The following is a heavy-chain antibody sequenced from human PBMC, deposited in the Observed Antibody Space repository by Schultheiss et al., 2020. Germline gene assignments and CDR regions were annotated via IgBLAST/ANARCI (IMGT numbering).Heavy chain of an antibody. D-gene: IGHD3-22*01. V-gene: IGHV3-23*01. CDR1: GFTFSSYA. J-gene: IGHJ4*02. Sequence: GESLKISCAASGFTFSSYAMSWVRQAPGKGLEWVSAISGSGGSTYYADSVKGRFTISRDNSKNTLYLQMNSLRAEDTAVYYCARSYYDSSGYYTDYYAIDYWGQGTLVTVSS. CDR3: ARSYYDSSGYYTDYYAIDY. CDR2: ISGSGGST.